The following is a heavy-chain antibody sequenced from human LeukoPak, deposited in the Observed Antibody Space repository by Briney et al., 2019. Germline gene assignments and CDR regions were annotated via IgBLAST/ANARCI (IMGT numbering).Heavy chain of an antibody. CDR3: AREGGTMVRGVINAFDI. CDR2: IIPIFGTA. CDR1: GGTFSSYA. V-gene: IGHV1-69*13. Sequence: SVKVSCKASGGTFSSYAISWVRQAPGQGLEWMGGIIPIFGTANYAQKFQGRVTITSDESTSTAYMELSSLTSEDTAVYYCAREGGTMVRGVINAFDIWGQGTMVTVSS. D-gene: IGHD3-10*01. J-gene: IGHJ3*02.